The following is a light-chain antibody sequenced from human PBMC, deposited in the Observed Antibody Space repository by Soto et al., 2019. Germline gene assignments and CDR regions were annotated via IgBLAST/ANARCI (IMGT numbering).Light chain of an antibody. CDR3: QQYKNWPPLT. CDR1: QSVSYN. CDR2: GAF. V-gene: IGKV3-15*01. Sequence: EIVMTQSPATLSLSPGETATLSCRASQSVSYNLAWYQQNPGQGPRLLIYGAFTRATGIPARWSGRGSGTDYTLNTSSLDSDDFAVYYCQQYKNWPPLTFGGGTKVESK. J-gene: IGKJ4*01.